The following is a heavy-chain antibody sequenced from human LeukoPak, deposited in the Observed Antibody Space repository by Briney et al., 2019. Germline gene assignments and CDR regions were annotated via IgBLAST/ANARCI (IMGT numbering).Heavy chain of an antibody. CDR2: IYYSGST. V-gene: IGHV4-59*01. D-gene: IGHD2-15*01. J-gene: IGHJ4*02. CDR1: GGSISSYY. CDR3: ARVGGYCSGGSCYSGFDY. Sequence: SETLSLTCTVSGGSISSYYWSWIRQPPGKGLEWIGYIYYSGSTNYNPSLKSRVTISVDTSKNQFSLKLSSVTAADTAVYYCARVGGYCSGGSCYSGFDYWGQGTLVTVSS.